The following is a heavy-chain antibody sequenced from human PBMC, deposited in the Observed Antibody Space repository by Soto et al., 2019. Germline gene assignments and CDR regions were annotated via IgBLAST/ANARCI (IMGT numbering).Heavy chain of an antibody. CDR1: GFTFRNYA. D-gene: IGHD2-15*01. J-gene: IGHJ6*02. CDR2: IAYDGSNA. V-gene: IGHV3-30-3*01. Sequence: ESGGGVVQPGGSLRLSCAASGFTFRNYAMHWVRQASGKGLECLAVIAYDGSNAFYRDSVKGRFTISRDNSKNTLYLHMNSLRSEDTGVYYCARGDREDILVVVGARPGEYGIDIWGQGTTVTVSS. CDR3: ARGDREDILVVVGARPGEYGIDI.